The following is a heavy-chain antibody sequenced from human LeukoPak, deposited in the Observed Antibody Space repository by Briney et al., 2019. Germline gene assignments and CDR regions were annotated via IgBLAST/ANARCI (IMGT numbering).Heavy chain of an antibody. V-gene: IGHV4-34*01. CDR3: ASSGSYGVL. J-gene: IGHJ4*02. Sequence: SETLSLTCAVYGGSFSGYYWSWIRQPPGKGLEWIGEINHSGSTNYNPSLKSRVTISVDTSKNQFFLKLSSVTAADTAVYYCASSGSYGVLWGQGTLVTVSS. D-gene: IGHD1-26*01. CDR1: GGSFSGYY. CDR2: INHSGST.